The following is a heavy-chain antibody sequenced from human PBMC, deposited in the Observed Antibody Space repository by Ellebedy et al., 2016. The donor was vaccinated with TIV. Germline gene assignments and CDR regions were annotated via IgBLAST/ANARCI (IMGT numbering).Heavy chain of an antibody. V-gene: IGHV3-23*01. CDR3: VRGAGSYHFDY. CDR1: GSTFTNYA. J-gene: IGHJ4*02. Sequence: GESLKISCAASGSTFTNYAMSWVRQAPGKGLEWVSAISTSGGSTYCADSVKGRFTVSRDNPKNTLYLQMNSLRAEDTAVYYCVRGAGSYHFDYWGQGTLVTV. D-gene: IGHD1-26*01. CDR2: ISTSGGST.